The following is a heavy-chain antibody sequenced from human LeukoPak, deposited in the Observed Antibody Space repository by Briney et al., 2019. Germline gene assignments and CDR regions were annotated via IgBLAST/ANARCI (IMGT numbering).Heavy chain of an antibody. Sequence: ASVKVSCKASGYTFTGYYMHWVRQAPGKGREWMGWINPNSGVTNYAQKFQGRVTMTRDTSISTAYMELSSLTSDDTAVYYRARWPSSGIHYWGQGTLVTVSS. CDR2: INPNSGVT. CDR3: ARWPSSGIHY. D-gene: IGHD3-10*01. J-gene: IGHJ4*02. V-gene: IGHV1-2*02. CDR1: GYTFTGYY.